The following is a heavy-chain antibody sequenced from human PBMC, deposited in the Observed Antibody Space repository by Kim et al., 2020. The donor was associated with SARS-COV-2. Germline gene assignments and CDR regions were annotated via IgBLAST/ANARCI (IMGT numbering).Heavy chain of an antibody. D-gene: IGHD2-15*01. Sequence: SETLSLTCSVSGGHINTGHYYWAWIRQPPGKGLEWIGTIYHRGSTYYNPSLKSRVTISVDTSRNQFSLNLASVTAADAAVYYCARRTEAGGYFDFWGQGSPVTVAS. CDR3: ARRTEAGGYFDF. V-gene: IGHV4-39*01. CDR1: GGHINTGHYY. CDR2: IYHRGST. J-gene: IGHJ4*02.